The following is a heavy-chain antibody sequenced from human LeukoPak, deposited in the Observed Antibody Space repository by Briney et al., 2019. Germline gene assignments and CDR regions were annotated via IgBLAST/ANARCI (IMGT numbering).Heavy chain of an antibody. J-gene: IGHJ6*03. Sequence: PGGSLRLSCAASGFTFSSYAMSWVRQAPGKGLEWVSAISGSGGSTYYADPVKGRFTISRDNSKNTLYLQMNSLRAEDTAVYYCAKDRSAYYYMDVWGKGTTVTVSS. CDR3: AKDRSAYYYMDV. CDR1: GFTFSSYA. V-gene: IGHV3-23*01. CDR2: ISGSGGST.